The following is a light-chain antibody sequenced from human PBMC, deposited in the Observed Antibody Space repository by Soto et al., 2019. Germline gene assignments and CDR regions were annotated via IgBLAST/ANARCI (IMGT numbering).Light chain of an antibody. CDR2: GAS. J-gene: IGKJ4*01. Sequence: EVVLTQSPGTLSLSPGERATLSCRASQAVSSILLAWYQQKPGQAPRLLIYGASRRATGIPDRFSGSGSGTDFTLTVSRLEPEDFAVYYCQQHGTSPIFGGGTKVEIK. V-gene: IGKV3-20*01. CDR1: QAVSSIL. CDR3: QQHGTSPI.